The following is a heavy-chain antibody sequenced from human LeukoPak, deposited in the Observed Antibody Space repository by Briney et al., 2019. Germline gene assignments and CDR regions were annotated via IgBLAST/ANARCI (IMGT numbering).Heavy chain of an antibody. D-gene: IGHD1-26*01. V-gene: IGHV1-2*02. CDR1: GYTFTGYY. CDR2: INPNSGGT. J-gene: IGHJ4*02. CDR3: ARDTYGYYQEAGFDY. Sequence: VASVKVSCKASGYTFTGYYIHWVRQAPGQGLEWMGWINPNSGGTNYAQKFQGRVTMTRDTSISTAYMELRRLRSDDTAVYYCARDTYGYYQEAGFDYWGQGTLVTVSS.